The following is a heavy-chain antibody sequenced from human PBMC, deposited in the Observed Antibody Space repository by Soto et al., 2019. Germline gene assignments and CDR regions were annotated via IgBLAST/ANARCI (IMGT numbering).Heavy chain of an antibody. CDR2: ATIKGHSHTT. J-gene: IGHJ4*02. D-gene: IGHD2-8*01. CDR3: ARLMGTSFDL. Sequence: EVQLVESGGGLVQPGGSLRLSCAASGFTFSDHHMDWVRQAPGKGLEWVGRATIKGHSHTTGYAASVKGRFTISRDDSKNSLSLQMNSLKTEDTAVYFCARLMGTSFDLWGQGTLVTVSS. CDR1: GFTFSDHH. V-gene: IGHV3-72*01.